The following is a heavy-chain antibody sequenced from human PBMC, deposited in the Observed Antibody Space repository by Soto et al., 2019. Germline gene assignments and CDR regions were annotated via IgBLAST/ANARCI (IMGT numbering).Heavy chain of an antibody. Sequence: PGGSLILSCAASGFTFSSYAMSWVRQAPGKGLEWVSAISGSGGSTYYADSVKGRFTISRDNSKNTLYLQMNSLRAEDTAVYYCAKDQAYDYISRGGAFDYWGQGTLVTVSS. CDR2: ISGSGGST. D-gene: IGHD3-16*01. V-gene: IGHV3-23*01. J-gene: IGHJ4*02. CDR3: AKDQAYDYISRGGAFDY. CDR1: GFTFSSYA.